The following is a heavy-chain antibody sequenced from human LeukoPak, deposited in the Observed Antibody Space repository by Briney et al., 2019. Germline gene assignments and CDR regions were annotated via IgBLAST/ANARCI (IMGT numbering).Heavy chain of an antibody. V-gene: IGHV4-34*01. CDR2: IRHTGST. CDR3: ARGLVVVVAATKEDAFDI. J-gene: IGHJ3*02. D-gene: IGHD2-15*01. Sequence: SETLSLTCAVYGGSFNDYYWSWIRQPPGKGLEWIGEIRHTGSTNYNPSLKSRVTISVDTSKNQFSLKLSSVTAADTAVYYCARGLVVVVAATKEDAFDIWGQGTMVTVSS. CDR1: GGSFNDYY.